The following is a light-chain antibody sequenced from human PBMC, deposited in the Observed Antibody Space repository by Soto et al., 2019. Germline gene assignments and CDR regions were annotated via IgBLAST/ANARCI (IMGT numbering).Light chain of an antibody. Sequence: EVVLTQSPGILSVSPGERATLSCRASQSVSSDCLAWYRQRPGQAPRLLIYGASTRATGTPDRISGSGSGTDFTLTISRLEPEDFAVHYCQQCGSSRRTFGQGPRVEVK. V-gene: IGKV3-20*01. CDR1: QSVSSDC. CDR3: QQCGSSRRT. J-gene: IGKJ1*01. CDR2: GAS.